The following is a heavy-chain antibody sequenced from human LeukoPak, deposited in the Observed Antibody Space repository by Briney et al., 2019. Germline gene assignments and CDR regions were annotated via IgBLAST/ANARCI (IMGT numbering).Heavy chain of an antibody. D-gene: IGHD6-19*01. CDR3: ARGLAVAEGYFDH. CDR1: GITFSSYG. J-gene: IGHJ4*02. V-gene: IGHV3-33*01. CDR2: IWYDGSNK. Sequence: GGSLRLSCEASGITFSSYGMHWVRQAPGKGLEWVAVIWYDGSNKFYADSVKGRFTISRDNSKNTLYLQMNSLRVEDTAVYYCARGLAVAEGYFDHWGQGTLVTVSS.